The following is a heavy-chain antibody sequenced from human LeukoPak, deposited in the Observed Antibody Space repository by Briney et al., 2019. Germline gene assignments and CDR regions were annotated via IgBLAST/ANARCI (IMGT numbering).Heavy chain of an antibody. CDR1: GFTFSDYY. Sequence: GGSLRLSCAASGFTFSDYYLSWIRQAPGKGLEWVSYISSSGSTIYYADSVKGRFTISRDNAKNSLYLQMNSLRAEDTAVYYCARDHDYDFWSGYYIDYWDQGTLVTVSS. J-gene: IGHJ4*02. CDR2: ISSSGSTI. D-gene: IGHD3-3*01. CDR3: ARDHDYDFWSGYYIDY. V-gene: IGHV3-11*04.